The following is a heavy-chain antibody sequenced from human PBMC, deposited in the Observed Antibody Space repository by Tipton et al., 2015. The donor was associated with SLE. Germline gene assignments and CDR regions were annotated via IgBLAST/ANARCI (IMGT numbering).Heavy chain of an antibody. Sequence: QSGPEVKKPGSSVKASCKASGGTLSSYAISWVRQAPGQGLEWMGGIIPILGIANYAQKFQGRVTITTDESTSTAYMELSSLRSEDAAVYYCATGEWVAATLRYYYGMDVWGQGTTVTVSS. CDR3: ATGEWVAATLRYYYGMDV. CDR1: GGTLSSYA. D-gene: IGHD2-15*01. CDR2: IIPILGIA. J-gene: IGHJ6*02. V-gene: IGHV1-69*05.